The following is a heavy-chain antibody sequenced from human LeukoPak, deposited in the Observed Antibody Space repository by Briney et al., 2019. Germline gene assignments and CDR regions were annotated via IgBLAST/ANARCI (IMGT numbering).Heavy chain of an antibody. V-gene: IGHV1-8*02. CDR2: INPNSGNT. D-gene: IGHD2-2*01. J-gene: IGHJ3*02. CDR3: ATERYCSSTSCPYDAFDI. CDR1: GYTFTGYY. Sequence: ASVKVSCKASGYTFTGYYMHWVRQAPGQGLEWMGWINPNSGNTGYAQKFQGRVTMTEDTSTDTAYMELSSLRSEDTAVYYCATERYCSSTSCPYDAFDIWGQGTMVTVSS.